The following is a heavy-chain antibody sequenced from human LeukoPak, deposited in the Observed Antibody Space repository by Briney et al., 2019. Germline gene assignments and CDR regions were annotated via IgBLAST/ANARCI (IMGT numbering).Heavy chain of an antibody. D-gene: IGHD3-10*01. CDR1: GYTFTNYH. Sequence: GASVKVSCKASGYTFTNYHIHWVRQAPGQGLEWMGMINPYSGATTYLQKLQGRVTMTRDTSTTTVYMELSSLRSEDTAVYYCARDTFFYDSGSHCWGQGTLVTVSS. V-gene: IGHV1-46*04. CDR3: ARDTFFYDSGSHC. CDR2: INPYSGAT. J-gene: IGHJ4*02.